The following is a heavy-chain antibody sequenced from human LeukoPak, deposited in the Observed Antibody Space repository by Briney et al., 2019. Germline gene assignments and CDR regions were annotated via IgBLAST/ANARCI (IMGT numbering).Heavy chain of an antibody. CDR3: ATGLGYCSGGSCYSGFTQASLDY. CDR1: GGSISSSSYY. CDR2: IYYSGST. J-gene: IGHJ4*02. D-gene: IGHD2-15*01. Sequence: PSETLSLTCTVSGGSISSSSYYWGWIRQPPGKGLEWIGSIYYSGSTYYNPSLKSRVTISVDTSKNQFSLKLSSVTAADTAVYYCATGLGYCSGGSCYSGFTQASLDYWGQGTLVTVSS. V-gene: IGHV4-39*01.